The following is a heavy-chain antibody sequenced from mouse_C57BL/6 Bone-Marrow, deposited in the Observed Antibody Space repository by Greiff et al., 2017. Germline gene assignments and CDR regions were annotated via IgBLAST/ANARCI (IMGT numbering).Heavy chain of an antibody. CDR3: ARPLYYDYDVGY. J-gene: IGHJ2*01. CDR2: IDPSDSET. V-gene: IGHV1-52*01. D-gene: IGHD2-4*01. CDR1: GYTFTSYW. Sequence: QVQLQQPGAELVRPGSSVKLSCKASGYTFTSYWMHWVKQRPIQGLEWIGNIDPSDSETHYNQKFKDKATLTVDKSSSTAYIQLSSLTSEDSAVYYCARPLYYDYDVGYWGQGTTLTVSS.